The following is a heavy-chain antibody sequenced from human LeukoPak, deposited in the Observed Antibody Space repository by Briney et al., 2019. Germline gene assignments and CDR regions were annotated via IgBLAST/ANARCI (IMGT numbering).Heavy chain of an antibody. CDR3: ARVAYYGSGSSPDY. CDR2: IIPIFDTA. CDR1: GGTFSSYA. J-gene: IGHJ4*02. D-gene: IGHD3-10*01. Sequence: SSVKVSCKASGGTFSSYAISWVRQAPGQGLEWMGGIIPIFDTANYAQKFQGRVTITADKSTSTAYMELSSLRSEDTAVYYCARVAYYGSGSSPDYWGQGTLVTVSS. V-gene: IGHV1-69*06.